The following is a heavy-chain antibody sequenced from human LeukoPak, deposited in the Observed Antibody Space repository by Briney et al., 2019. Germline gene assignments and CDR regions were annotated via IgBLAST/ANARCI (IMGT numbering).Heavy chain of an antibody. CDR1: GYTFTGYY. V-gene: IGHV1-2*02. Sequence: VASVKVSCKASGYTFTGYYMHWVRQAPGQGLEWMGWINPNSGGTNYAQKFQGRVTMTRDTSISTAYMELSRLRSDDTAVYYCARGEAFGGVIVDYWGQGTLVTVSS. CDR2: INPNSGGT. J-gene: IGHJ4*02. CDR3: ARGEAFGGVIVDY. D-gene: IGHD3-16*02.